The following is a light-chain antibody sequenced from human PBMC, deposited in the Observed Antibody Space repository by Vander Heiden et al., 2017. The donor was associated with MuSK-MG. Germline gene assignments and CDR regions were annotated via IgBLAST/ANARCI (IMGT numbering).Light chain of an antibody. J-gene: IGKJ1*01. V-gene: IGKV4-1*01. Sequence: DIVMTQSPDSLAVSLGERATINCKSSQSVLYSSNNKNYLAWYQQKPGQPPKLLIYWASTRESGVPDRFSGSGSGTDFTLTISSLQAEDVAVYYCQQYDFTPWTFGQGTKVEIK. CDR1: QSVLYSSNNKNY. CDR3: QQYDFTPWT. CDR2: WAS.